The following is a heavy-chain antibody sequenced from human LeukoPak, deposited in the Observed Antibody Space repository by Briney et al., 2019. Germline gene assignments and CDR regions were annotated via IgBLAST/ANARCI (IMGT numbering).Heavy chain of an antibody. CDR2: ISDIGGNT. CDR1: GFTFSSYA. CDR3: AKTPKTGSFDY. D-gene: IGHD1-26*01. Sequence: GGSLRLSCAASGFTFSSYAMNWVRQAPGKGLEWLSTISDIGGNTYYADSVKGRFTISRDNSRNTLYLQMNILRVEDTAVYFCAKTPKTGSFDYWCQGTLATVSS. J-gene: IGHJ4*02. V-gene: IGHV3-23*01.